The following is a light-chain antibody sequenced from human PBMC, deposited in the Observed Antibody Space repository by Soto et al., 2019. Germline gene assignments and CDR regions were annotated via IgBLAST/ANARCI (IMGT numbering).Light chain of an antibody. Sequence: DIRMTQSPSSLSAFVGDTVTITCQTGPPISVYLNWYQQKPGKAPTLLISAASTLQSGVPSRFSGSGSGTDFTLKISRVEAEDVGVYYCMQALQTLRTFGQGTKVEIK. J-gene: IGKJ1*01. CDR3: MQALQTLRT. V-gene: IGKV1-39*01. CDR2: AAS. CDR1: PPISVY.